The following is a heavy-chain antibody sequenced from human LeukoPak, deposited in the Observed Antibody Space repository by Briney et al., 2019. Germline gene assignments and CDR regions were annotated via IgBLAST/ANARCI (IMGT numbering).Heavy chain of an antibody. D-gene: IGHD2-21*02. J-gene: IGHJ4*02. CDR3: ARDLGTAGRPNDY. CDR1: GGSISSSSYY. V-gene: IGHV4-39*07. CDR2: IYYSGST. Sequence: PSETLSLTCTVSGGSISSSSYYWGWIRQPPGKGLEWIGSIYYSGSTYYNPSLKSRVTISVDTSKNQFSLKLSSVTAADTAVYFCARDLGTAGRPNDYWGQGTLVTVSS.